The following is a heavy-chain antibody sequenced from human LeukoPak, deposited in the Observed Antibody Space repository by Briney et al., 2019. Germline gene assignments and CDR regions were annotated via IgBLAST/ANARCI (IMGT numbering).Heavy chain of an antibody. Sequence: ASVKVSCKASGYTFTGYYMHWVRQAPGQGLEWMGIVNPSGGSTSYAQKFQDRVTMTRDMSTSTVYMELSSLRSEDTAIYYCARGLYTSTSYYFDYWGQGTLVTVSS. CDR3: ARGLYTSTSYYFDY. CDR1: GYTFTGYY. V-gene: IGHV1-46*01. CDR2: VNPSGGST. D-gene: IGHD6-6*01. J-gene: IGHJ4*02.